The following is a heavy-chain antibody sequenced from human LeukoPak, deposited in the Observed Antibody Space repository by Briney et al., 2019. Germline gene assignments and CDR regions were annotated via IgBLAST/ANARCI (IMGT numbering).Heavy chain of an antibody. CDR3: AKAGLCSSSSCPGYYGMDV. Sequence: GGSLRLSCAASGFTFSSYAMSWVRQAPGKGLEWVSAISGSGGSTYYADSVKGRFTISRDNSKNTLYLQMNSLRAEDTAVYYCAKAGLCSSSSCPGYYGMDVWGQGTTVTVSS. J-gene: IGHJ6*02. CDR2: ISGSGGST. CDR1: GFTFSSYA. D-gene: IGHD2-2*03. V-gene: IGHV3-23*01.